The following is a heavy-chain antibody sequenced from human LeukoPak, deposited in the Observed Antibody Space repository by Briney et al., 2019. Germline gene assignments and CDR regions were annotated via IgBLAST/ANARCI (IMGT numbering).Heavy chain of an antibody. CDR3: AKRLSLRFDAFDI. Sequence: PGGSLRLSCAASGFAFSSYAMSWVRQVPGKGLEWVSSMTDIGPNTYYAPSVKGRFTISRDTSKNTLYLQMNSLRAEDTAIYYCAKRLSLRFDAFDIWGPGTMVTVSS. CDR1: GFAFSSYA. V-gene: IGHV3-23*01. CDR2: MTDIGPNT. J-gene: IGHJ3*02. D-gene: IGHD3-16*01.